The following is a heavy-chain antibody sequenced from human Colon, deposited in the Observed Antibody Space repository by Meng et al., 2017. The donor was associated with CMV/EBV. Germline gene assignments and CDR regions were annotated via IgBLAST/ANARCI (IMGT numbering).Heavy chain of an antibody. Sequence: GGSLRLSCAASGIILGDYVMHWVRQAPGKGLEWVAFISSSGSNRNYADAVKGRFTISRDNAQNSVYLQMNSLTAEDTAVYYCARGWPPDFWGQGTLVTVSS. CDR2: ISSSGSNR. J-gene: IGHJ1*01. V-gene: IGHV3-30*04. CDR3: ARGWPPDF. CDR1: GIILGDYV. D-gene: IGHD6-13*01.